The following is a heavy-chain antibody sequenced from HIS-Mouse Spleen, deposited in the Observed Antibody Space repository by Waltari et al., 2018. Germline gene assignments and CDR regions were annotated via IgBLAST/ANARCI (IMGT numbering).Heavy chain of an antibody. CDR1: GYTFTGYY. V-gene: IGHV1-2*02. J-gene: IGHJ4*02. Sequence: QVQLVQSGAEVKKPGASVKVPCKASGYTFTGYYMHWVRQAPGQGLEWMGWINPNSGGTNYAQKFQGRVTMTRDTSISTAYMELSRLRSDDTAVYYCAREGRPRYYDSSGHYGLGLFPFDYWGQGTLVTVSS. D-gene: IGHD3-22*01. CDR2: INPNSGGT. CDR3: AREGRPRYYDSSGHYGLGLFPFDY.